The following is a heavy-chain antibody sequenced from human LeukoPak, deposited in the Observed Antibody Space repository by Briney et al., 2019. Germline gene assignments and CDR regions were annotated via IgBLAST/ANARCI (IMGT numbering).Heavy chain of an antibody. J-gene: IGHJ4*02. CDR1: GGTFSSYA. CDR3: ARSEEMAALFDY. Sequence: SVKVSCKASGGTFSSYAISWVRQAPGQGLEWMGRIIPILGIANYAQKFQGRVTITADKSTSTAYMELSSLRSEDTAVYYCARSEEMAALFDYWGQGTLVTVSS. CDR2: IIPILGIA. V-gene: IGHV1-69*04. D-gene: IGHD5-24*01.